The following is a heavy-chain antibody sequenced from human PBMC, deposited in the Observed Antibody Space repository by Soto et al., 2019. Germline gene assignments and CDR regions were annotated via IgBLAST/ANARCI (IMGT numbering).Heavy chain of an antibody. D-gene: IGHD3-22*01. CDR2: IIPIFGTA. CDR3: ALDGRPDYYDSSGYNDY. Sequence: GASVKVSCKASGGTFSSYAISWVRQAPGQGLEWMGGIIPIFGTANYAQKFQGRVTITADKSTSTAYMELSSLRSEDTAVYYCALDGRPDYYDSSGYNDYWGQGTLVTVPS. CDR1: GGTFSSYA. J-gene: IGHJ4*02. V-gene: IGHV1-69*06.